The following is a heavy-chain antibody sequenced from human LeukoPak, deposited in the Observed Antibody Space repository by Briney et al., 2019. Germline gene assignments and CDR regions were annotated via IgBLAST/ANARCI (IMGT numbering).Heavy chain of an antibody. CDR2: INPNSGGT. D-gene: IGHD2-15*01. V-gene: IGHV1-2*06. CDR1: GYSFTDKY. Sequence: GASVKVSCKASGYSFTDKYMHWVRQGPGQGLEWMGRINPNSGGTNYAQKFQGRVTMTTDTSMSTAYMELSRLTSDDTAVYYCARAGGRSSFDPWGQGTPVTVSS. CDR3: ARAGGRSSFDP. J-gene: IGHJ5*02.